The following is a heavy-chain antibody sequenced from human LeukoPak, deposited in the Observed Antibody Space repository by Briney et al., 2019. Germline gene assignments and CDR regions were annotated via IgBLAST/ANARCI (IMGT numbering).Heavy chain of an antibody. CDR1: GFTFSSYA. CDR3: VKDTCSSTSCYAGVDY. Sequence: PGGSLRLSCAASGFTFSSYAMPWVRQAPGKGLEWVAVTSYDGSNKYYADSVKGRFTMSRDNSKNTLYLQMNSLRAEDTAVYYCVKDTCSSTSCYAGVDYWGQGTLVTVSS. CDR2: TSYDGSNK. V-gene: IGHV3-30*18. J-gene: IGHJ4*02. D-gene: IGHD2-2*01.